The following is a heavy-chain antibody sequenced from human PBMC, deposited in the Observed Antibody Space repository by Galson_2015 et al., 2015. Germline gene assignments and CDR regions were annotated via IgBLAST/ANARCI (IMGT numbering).Heavy chain of an antibody. CDR1: GYSFTSYW. CDR3: ARHPHHEWSSSWSYIGFGNYDYYGMDV. D-gene: IGHD6-13*01. Sequence: QSGAEVKKPGESLRISCKGSGYSFTSYWISWVRQMPGKGLEWMGRIDPSDSYINYRPSFRGHVTISADKSISTAYLQWSSLKASDTAMYYCARHPHHEWSSSWSYIGFGNYDYYGMDVWGQGTLVTVSS. J-gene: IGHJ6*02. CDR2: IDPSDSYI. V-gene: IGHV5-10-1*01.